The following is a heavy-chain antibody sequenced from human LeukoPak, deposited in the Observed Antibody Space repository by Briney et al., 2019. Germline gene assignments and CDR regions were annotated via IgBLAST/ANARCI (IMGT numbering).Heavy chain of an antibody. D-gene: IGHD2-2*01. CDR2: IKQDGSEK. CDR1: GFTYSRYW. J-gene: IGHJ5*02. CDR3: ARDDCSSISCYHNCFDP. Sequence: HPGGSLRLSCAASGFTYSRYWMSWVRQAPGKGLEWVANIKQDGSEKYYVDSVKGRFTISRDNAKNSLYLQMNSLRAEDTAVYYCARDDCSSISCYHNCFDPWGQGTLVTVSS. V-gene: IGHV3-7*01.